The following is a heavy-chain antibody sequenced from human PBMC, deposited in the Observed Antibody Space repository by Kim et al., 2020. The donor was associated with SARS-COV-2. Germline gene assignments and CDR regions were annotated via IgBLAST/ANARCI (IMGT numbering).Heavy chain of an antibody. CDR1: GGSISSSDYY. CDR2: FYYAGNT. V-gene: IGHV4-39*01. D-gene: IGHD2-2*01. J-gene: IGHJ4*02. CDR3: ASHWGGGVPPGVDY. Sequence: SETLSLTCTVSGGSISSSDYYWGRLRPPTELGLVWIVSFYYAGNTYDNPSHKSRVSISVATYKNQFSLKLSSVTAAATAIYYCASHWGGGVPPGVDYWGQGTLVTVSS.